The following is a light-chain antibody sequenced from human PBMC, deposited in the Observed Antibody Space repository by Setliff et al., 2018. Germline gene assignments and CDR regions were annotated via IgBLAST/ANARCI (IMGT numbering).Light chain of an antibody. Sequence: SVLTQPRSVSGSPGQSVTISCTGTSSDVGRYNFVSWYQQHPGKAPKLIIYDVTKRPPGVPDRFSGSKSGNTASLTISGLQAEDEADYSCCSYADTYIAVFGTGTKGTV. CDR1: SSDVGRYNF. V-gene: IGLV2-11*01. CDR3: CSYADTYIAV. J-gene: IGLJ1*01. CDR2: DVT.